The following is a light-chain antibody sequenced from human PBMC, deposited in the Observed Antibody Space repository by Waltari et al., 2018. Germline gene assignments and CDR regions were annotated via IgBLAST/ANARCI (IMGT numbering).Light chain of an antibody. J-gene: IGLJ3*02. V-gene: IGLV8-61*01. CDR2: NTN. Sequence: QTVVTQEPSFSVSPGGTVTLTCGLSSGSVSTSYYPSWYQQTPGQSPRTLIYNTNPRSSGVPDRFSGSILGNKAALTITGAQADDESNDYCVLYMGSGIWVFGGGTKLTVL. CDR3: VLYMGSGIWV. CDR1: SGSVSTSYY.